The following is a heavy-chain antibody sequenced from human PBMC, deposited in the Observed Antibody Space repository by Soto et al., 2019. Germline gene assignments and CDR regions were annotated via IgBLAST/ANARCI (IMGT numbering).Heavy chain of an antibody. CDR3: AKDTSDTSRPGALIVVPLEFDP. V-gene: IGHV3-30*18. CDR1: GFTFSSYG. CDR2: ISYDGSNK. Sequence: PGGSLRLSCAASGFTFSSYGMHWVRQAPGKGLEWVAVISYDGSNKYYADSVKGRFTISRDNSKNTLYLQMNSLRAEDTAVYYCAKDTSDTSRPGALIVVPLEFDPWGRGTLVTVSS. D-gene: IGHD2-2*01. J-gene: IGHJ5*02.